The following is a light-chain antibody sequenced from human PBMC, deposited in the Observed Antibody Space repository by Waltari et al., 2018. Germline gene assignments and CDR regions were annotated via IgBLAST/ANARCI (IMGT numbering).Light chain of an antibody. CDR1: QDISSY. Sequence: DIQLTKSPSSLSASVGDRVTITCQASQDISSYLNWYQQRPGKAPKLLIYDVSNLEAGVPSRFSGGGSGTDFSFTISSLQSEDIATYYCQQYEDGPYTFGQGTKL. J-gene: IGKJ2*01. CDR3: QQYEDGPYT. CDR2: DVS. V-gene: IGKV1-33*01.